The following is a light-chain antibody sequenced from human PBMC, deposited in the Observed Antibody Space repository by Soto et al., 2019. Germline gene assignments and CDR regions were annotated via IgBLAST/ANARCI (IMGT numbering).Light chain of an antibody. V-gene: IGLV1-44*01. CDR2: SND. J-gene: IGLJ2*01. CDR3: AAWDDGLKGVV. CDR1: SFNIGSNT. Sequence: QSVPTQPPSASGTPGQRVTISCSGSSFNIGSNTVTWYQHLPGTAPTLLIYSNDQRPSGVPDRVSGSKSGTSASLAISGLQSEDEADYYCAAWDDGLKGVVFGGGTKLTVL.